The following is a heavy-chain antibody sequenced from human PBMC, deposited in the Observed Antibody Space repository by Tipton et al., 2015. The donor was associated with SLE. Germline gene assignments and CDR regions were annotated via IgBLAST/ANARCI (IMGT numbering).Heavy chain of an antibody. V-gene: IGHV3-66*02. CDR2: IYSGGST. CDR3: ARGSGSSWYVHWYNYGMDV. D-gene: IGHD6-13*01. CDR1: GFTVSGNY. J-gene: IGHJ6*02. Sequence: SGFTVSGNYMNWVRQAPGKGLQWVSVIYSGGSTYYADSVKGRFTISRDNSKNTLYLQMNSLRAEDTAVYYCARGSGSSWYVHWYNYGMDVWGQGTTVTVSS.